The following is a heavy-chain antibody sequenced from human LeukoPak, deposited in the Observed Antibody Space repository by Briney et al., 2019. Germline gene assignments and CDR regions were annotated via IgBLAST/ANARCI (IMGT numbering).Heavy chain of an antibody. J-gene: IGHJ4*02. CDR1: GGSISSGSYY. D-gene: IGHD3-10*01. Sequence: SETLSLTCTVSGGSISSGSYYWSWIRQPAGKGLEWIGYIYYSGSTNYNPSLKSRVTISVDTSKNQFSLKLSSVTAADTAVYYCAGSGSYYPNFDYWGQGTLVTVSS. CDR3: AGSGSYYPNFDY. V-gene: IGHV4-61*10. CDR2: IYYSGST.